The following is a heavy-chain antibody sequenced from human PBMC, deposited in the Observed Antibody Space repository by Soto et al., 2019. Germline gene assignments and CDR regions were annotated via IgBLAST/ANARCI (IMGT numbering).Heavy chain of an antibody. V-gene: IGHV1-18*01. D-gene: IGHD3-10*01. CDR2: ISAYNGNT. CDR3: ARERVLLWFGDLVPSDY. CDR1: GYTFTSYG. J-gene: IGHJ4*02. Sequence: QVQLVQSGAEVKKPGASVKVSCKASGYTFTSYGISWVRQAPGQGLEWMGWISAYNGNTNYAQKLQGRVTMTSDTSTSTAYMELRSLRSDDTAVYYCARERVLLWFGDLVPSDYWGQGTLVTVSS.